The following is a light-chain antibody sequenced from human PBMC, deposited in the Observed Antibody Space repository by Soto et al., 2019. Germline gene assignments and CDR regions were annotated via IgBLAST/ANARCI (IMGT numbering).Light chain of an antibody. CDR3: SSYTSSSTLAYV. V-gene: IGLV2-14*01. J-gene: IGLJ1*01. CDR1: SSDVGGYNY. CDR2: DVS. Sequence: QSALTQPASVSGSPGQSITISCTGTSSDVGGYNYVSWYQQHPGKAPKLMIYDVSNRPSGVSNRFSRSKSGNTASLTISGLQAEDEADYYCSSYTSSSTLAYVFGTGTKVTVL.